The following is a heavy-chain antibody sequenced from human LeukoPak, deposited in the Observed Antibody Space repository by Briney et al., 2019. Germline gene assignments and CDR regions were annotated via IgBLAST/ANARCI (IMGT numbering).Heavy chain of an antibody. Sequence: GSLRLPSSASAGTISNYDSTWCRQAQGKGLECISSIGGLSSHIYYGDSVKGRFSISRDNGKNSLYLQMNSLRAEDTAVYYCAKDLGYWGQGTVVTVSS. CDR2: IGGLSSHI. CDR1: AGTISNYD. J-gene: IGHJ4*02. V-gene: IGHV3-21*01. CDR3: AKDLGY.